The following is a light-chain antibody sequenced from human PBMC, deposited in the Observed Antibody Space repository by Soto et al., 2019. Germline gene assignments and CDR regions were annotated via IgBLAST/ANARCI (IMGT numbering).Light chain of an antibody. J-gene: IGLJ2*01. V-gene: IGLV4-60*02. CDR2: LDRSGSY. Sequence: QLVLTQSSSASASLGSSVKLTCILSSGHSTYIIAWHQQQPGKAPRFLMTLDRSGSYNRGSGVPDRFSGSSSGAARYLTISHLQFEDEGDYYCETWYSHTHKVFGGGTKLTVL. CDR1: SGHSTYI. CDR3: ETWYSHTHKV.